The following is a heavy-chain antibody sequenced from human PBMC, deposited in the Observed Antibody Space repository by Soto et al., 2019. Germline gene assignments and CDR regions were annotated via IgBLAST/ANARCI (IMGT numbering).Heavy chain of an antibody. CDR2: INHSGST. CDR1: GGSFSGYY. Sequence: SETLSLTCAVYGGSFSGYYWSWIRQPPGKGLEWIGEINHSGSTNYNPSLKSRVTISVDTSKNQFSLKLSSVTAADTAVYYCARGKIVLMVYARSVRYGMDVWGQGTTVTVS. V-gene: IGHV4-34*01. CDR3: ARGKIVLMVYARSVRYGMDV. D-gene: IGHD2-8*01. J-gene: IGHJ6*02.